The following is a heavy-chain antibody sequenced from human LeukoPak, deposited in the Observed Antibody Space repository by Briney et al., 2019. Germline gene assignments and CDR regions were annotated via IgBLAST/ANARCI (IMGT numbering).Heavy chain of an antibody. V-gene: IGHV3-30*18. CDR3: AKSGERYCTRGNCYFDY. J-gene: IGHJ4*02. CDR1: GFTFSGFG. Sequence: GGSLRLSCAASGFTFSGFGMHWVRQALGKGLEWVAVISDDGDTKFYADSVKGPFTISRDNSKNTVYLQMNRLMTEDAGIYYCAKSGERYCTRGNCYFDYWGQGTLVTVSS. CDR2: ISDDGDTK. D-gene: IGHD2-8*01.